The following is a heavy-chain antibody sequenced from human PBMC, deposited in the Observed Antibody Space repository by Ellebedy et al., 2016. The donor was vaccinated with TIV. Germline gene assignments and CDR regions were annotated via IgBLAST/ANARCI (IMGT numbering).Heavy chain of an antibody. J-gene: IGHJ4*02. CDR1: GFSLSSYW. CDR3: GRAIGAGSCY. V-gene: IGHV3-7*01. Sequence: GESLKISCAASGFSLSSYWMHWVRQAPGKGLEWEANIKQDGSEKYYVDSVKGRFTISRDNAKNSLYLQMNSLRAEDTAVYFCGRAIGAGSCYWGQGTLVTVSS. D-gene: IGHD3-10*01. CDR2: IKQDGSEK.